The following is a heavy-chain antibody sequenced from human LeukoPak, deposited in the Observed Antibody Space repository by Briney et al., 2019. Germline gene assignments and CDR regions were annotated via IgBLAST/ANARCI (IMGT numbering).Heavy chain of an antibody. V-gene: IGHV4-4*02. CDR2: IYHSGST. CDR1: GGSISSSNW. J-gene: IGHJ4*02. D-gene: IGHD6-19*01. Sequence: PSETLSLTCAVSGGSISSSNWWSWVRQPPGKGLEWIGEIYHSGSTNYNPPLKSRVTISVDTSKNQFSLKLSSVTAADTAVYYCARGLSGWYHYWGQGTLVTVSS. CDR3: ARGLSGWYHY.